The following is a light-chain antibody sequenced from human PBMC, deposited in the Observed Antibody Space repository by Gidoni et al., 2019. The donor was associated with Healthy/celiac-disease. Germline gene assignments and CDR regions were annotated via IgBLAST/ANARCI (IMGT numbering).Light chain of an antibody. CDR2: AAS. CDR1: QSISSY. V-gene: IGKV1-39*01. Sequence: DIQMTQSPPSLSASVGDRVTITCRASQSISSYLNWYQQKPGKAPKLLIYAASSLQSGVPSRFSGSGSGADFTLTISSLQPEDFATYYCQQSYSTPPEKFTFGPGTKVDIK. J-gene: IGKJ3*01. CDR3: QQSYSTPPEKFT.